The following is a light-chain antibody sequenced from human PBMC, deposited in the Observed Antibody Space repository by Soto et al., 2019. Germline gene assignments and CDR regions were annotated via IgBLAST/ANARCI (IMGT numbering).Light chain of an antibody. CDR3: QQRSNWPLT. V-gene: IGKV3-11*01. J-gene: IGKJ4*01. CDR2: DAS. CDR1: QSVSSY. Sequence: EVVLTQSPATLSLSPGESATLSCRASQSVSSYLAWYQQKLGQAPRLLIYDASNRATGIPPRFSGSGSGTDFTLTISSLEPEDFAVYFCQQRSNWPLTFGGGTKVEIK.